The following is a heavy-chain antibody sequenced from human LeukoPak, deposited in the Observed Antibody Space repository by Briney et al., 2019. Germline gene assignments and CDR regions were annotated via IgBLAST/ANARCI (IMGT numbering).Heavy chain of an antibody. CDR3: AKETVVVVAATPDAFDI. V-gene: IGHV3-23*01. D-gene: IGHD2-15*01. Sequence: PGGSLILSCAASGFTFSSYAMSWVRQAPGKGLEWVSGISGSGGSTHHADSVKDRFTISRDNSKNTLYLQMNSLRAEDTAVYYCAKETVVVVAATPDAFDIWGQGTMVTVSS. CDR2: ISGSGGST. CDR1: GFTFSSYA. J-gene: IGHJ3*02.